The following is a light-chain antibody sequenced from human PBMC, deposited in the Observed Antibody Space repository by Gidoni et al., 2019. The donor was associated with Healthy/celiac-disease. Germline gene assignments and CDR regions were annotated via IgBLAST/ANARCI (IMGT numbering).Light chain of an antibody. V-gene: IGKV3-15*01. CDR1: QSVSSN. J-gene: IGKJ2*01. CDR2: GAS. CDR3: QQYNNWPMYT. Sequence: EIVMTQPPATLSVSPGERATLSCRASQSVSSNLAWYQQKPGQTPRLLIYGASTRVTGIPARCSGSGSGTEFTLTISSLQYEDFAVYYCQQYNNWPMYTFGQGTKLEIK.